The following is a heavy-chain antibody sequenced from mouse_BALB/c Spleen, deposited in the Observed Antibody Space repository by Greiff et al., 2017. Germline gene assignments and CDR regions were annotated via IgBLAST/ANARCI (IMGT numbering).Heavy chain of an antibody. D-gene: IGHD2-4*01. CDR1: GFTFTDYY. Sequence: EVKLVESGGGLVQPGGSLRLSCATSGFTFTDYYMSWVRQPPGKALEWLGFIRNKANGYTTEYSASVKGRFTISRDNSQSILYLQMNTLRAEDSATYYCAREGGYYDSYYYAMDYWGQGTSVTVSS. V-gene: IGHV7-3*02. CDR2: IRNKANGYTT. J-gene: IGHJ4*01. CDR3: AREGGYYDSYYYAMDY.